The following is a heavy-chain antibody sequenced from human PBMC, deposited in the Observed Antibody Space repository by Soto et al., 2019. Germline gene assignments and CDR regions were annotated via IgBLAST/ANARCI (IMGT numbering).Heavy chain of an antibody. CDR1: GFTFSSYT. D-gene: IGHD2-2*02. CDR3: ARLLSCSSTSCYTGDY. V-gene: IGHV3-21*01. CDR2: ITSNSGSI. J-gene: IGHJ4*02. Sequence: GGSLRLSCAASGFTFSSYTLNWVRQAPGKGLEWVSSITSNSGSIYYTDSVKGRFTISRDNAKNSLYLQMNSLRAGDTAVYYCARLLSCSSTSCYTGDYWGRGTLVTVSS.